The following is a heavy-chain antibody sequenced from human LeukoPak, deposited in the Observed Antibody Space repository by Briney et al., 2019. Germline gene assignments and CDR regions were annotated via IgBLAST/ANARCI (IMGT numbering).Heavy chain of an antibody. CDR2: IYTSGST. CDR1: GGSISSYY. J-gene: IGHJ3*02. CDR3: AKAIHDYGDVIAFDI. Sequence: SETLSLTCTVSGGSISSYYWSWVRQPPGKGLEWIGYIYTSGSTNYNPSLKSRVTISVATSKNQFSLKLSSVTAADTAVYYCAKAIHDYGDVIAFDIWGQGTMVTVSS. V-gene: IGHV4-4*09. D-gene: IGHD4-17*01.